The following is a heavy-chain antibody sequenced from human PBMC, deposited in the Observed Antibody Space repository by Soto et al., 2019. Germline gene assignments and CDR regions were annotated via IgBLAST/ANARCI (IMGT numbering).Heavy chain of an antibody. D-gene: IGHD6-6*01. CDR3: ARGIAARSLRRGVYYYGMDV. CDR1: GGSISSYY. CDR2: IYTSGST. Sequence: SETLSLTCTVSGGSISSYYWSWIRQPAGKGLEWIGRIYTSGSTNYNPSLKSRVTMSVDTSKNQFSLKLSSVTAADTAVYYCARGIAARSLRRGVYYYGMDVWGQGTTVTVSS. V-gene: IGHV4-4*07. J-gene: IGHJ6*02.